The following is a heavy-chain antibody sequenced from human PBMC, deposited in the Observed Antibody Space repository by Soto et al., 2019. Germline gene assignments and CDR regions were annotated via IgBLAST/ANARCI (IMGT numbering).Heavy chain of an antibody. Sequence: QVQLVESGGGVVQPGRSLRLSCAASGFTFSSYAMHWVRQAPGKGLEWVAVISYDGSNKYYADSVKGRFTISRDNSKNTLYLQMNSLRAEDTDVYYCASDLLLIRVWRRRYRGTPSNCSSTSCYVLYYYYGMDVWGQGTTVTVSS. CDR1: GFTFSSYA. D-gene: IGHD2-2*01. CDR2: ISYDGSNK. CDR3: ASDLLLIRVWRRRYRGTPSNCSSTSCYVLYYYYGMDV. V-gene: IGHV3-30-3*01. J-gene: IGHJ6*02.